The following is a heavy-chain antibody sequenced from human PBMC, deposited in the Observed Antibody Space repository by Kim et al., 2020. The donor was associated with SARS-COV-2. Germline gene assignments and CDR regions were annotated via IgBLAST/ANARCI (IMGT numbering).Heavy chain of an antibody. CDR1: GFTFSSYA. CDR3: ARAGSGSYYNWFDP. D-gene: IGHD3-10*01. V-gene: IGHV3-30*04. Sequence: GGSLRLSCAASGFTFSSYAMHWVRQAPGKGLEWVAVISYDGSNTYYADSVKGRFTISRDNSKNTLYLQMNSLRAEDTAVYYCARAGSGSYYNWFDPWGQGTLVTVSS. CDR2: ISYDGSNT. J-gene: IGHJ5*02.